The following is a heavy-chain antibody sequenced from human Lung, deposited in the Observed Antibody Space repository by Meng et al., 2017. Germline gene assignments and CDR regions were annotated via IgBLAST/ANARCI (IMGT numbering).Heavy chain of an antibody. D-gene: IGHD3-9*01. J-gene: IGHJ4*02. CDR1: GYTFTGYS. CDR2: INPNSGVT. Sequence: QVQLVQSGSEVKKTGASGKVSCKASGYTFTGYSIHWVRQAPGPGLEWMGRINPNSGVTNYAQKFEGRVTMTRDTSISTAYMELSRLRSDDTAVYYCARFDPRAYWGQGTLVTVSS. V-gene: IGHV1-2*06. CDR3: ARFDPRAY.